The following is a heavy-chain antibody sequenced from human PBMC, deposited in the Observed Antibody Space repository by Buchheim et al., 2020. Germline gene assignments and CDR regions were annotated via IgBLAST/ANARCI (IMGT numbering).Heavy chain of an antibody. D-gene: IGHD4-17*01. CDR3: AKDNYGDSSYDAFDV. Sequence: QVQLVESGGGVVQPGRSLRLSCAASGFTFSNYGMHWVRQAPGKGLEWVAVISYDGSNKYYTDSVKGRFTISRDNSKKTVYVQMNSLRAEDTAVYYCAKDNYGDSSYDAFDVWGQGT. CDR2: ISYDGSNK. J-gene: IGHJ3*01. V-gene: IGHV3-30*18. CDR1: GFTFSNYG.